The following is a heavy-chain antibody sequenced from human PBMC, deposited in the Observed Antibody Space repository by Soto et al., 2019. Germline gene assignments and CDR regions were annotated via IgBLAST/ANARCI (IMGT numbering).Heavy chain of an antibody. Sequence: QVQLVQSGAEVKKPGSSVKVSCKASGGTFGSYAISWVRQAPGQGLEWMGGIIPIFGTANYAQKFQGRVTITADESTSTAYMELSSLRSEDTAVYYCARARHSSSWYGAFDYWGQGTLVTVSS. CDR3: ARARHSSSWYGAFDY. J-gene: IGHJ4*02. V-gene: IGHV1-69*01. D-gene: IGHD6-13*01. CDR2: IIPIFGTA. CDR1: GGTFGSYA.